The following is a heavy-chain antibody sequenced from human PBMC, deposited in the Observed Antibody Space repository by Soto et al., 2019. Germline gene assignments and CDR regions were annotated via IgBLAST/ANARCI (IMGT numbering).Heavy chain of an antibody. Sequence: QVQLVQSGAEVKKPGSSVKVSCKASGGTFSSYTISWVRQAPGQGLEWMGRIIPILGIANYAQKFQGRVTSTADKSTSTAYMELSSLRSEDTAVYYCARSIAAAGTLNYYYYYYGMDVWGQGTTVTVSS. V-gene: IGHV1-69*02. CDR2: IIPILGIA. J-gene: IGHJ6*02. CDR1: GGTFSSYT. D-gene: IGHD6-13*01. CDR3: ARSIAAAGTLNYYYYYYGMDV.